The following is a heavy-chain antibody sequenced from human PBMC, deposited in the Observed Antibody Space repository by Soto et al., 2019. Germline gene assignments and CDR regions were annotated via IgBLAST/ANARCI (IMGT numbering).Heavy chain of an antibody. CDR3: AHQYSSSWYEVVAWFDP. Sequence: QITLKESGPTLVKPTQTLTLTCTFSGFSLSTSGVGVGWIRQPPGKALEWLALIYWDDDKRYSPSLKSRLTITKDTSKNQLVLTMTNMDPVDTATYYCAHQYSSSWYEVVAWFDPWGQGTLVTVSS. V-gene: IGHV2-5*02. D-gene: IGHD6-13*01. CDR2: IYWDDDK. CDR1: GFSLSTSGVG. J-gene: IGHJ5*02.